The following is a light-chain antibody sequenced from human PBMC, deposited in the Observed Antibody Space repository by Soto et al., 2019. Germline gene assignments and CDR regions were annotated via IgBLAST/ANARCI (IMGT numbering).Light chain of an antibody. CDR2: AAS. CDR1: QSISSY. Sequence: DIQMTQSPSSLSASVGDRVTITCQASQSISSYLNWYQQKPGKAPKLLIYAASSLQSGVPSRFSGSGSGTDFTLTISSLQPEDFATYYCQQSYSTPQSTFGQGTRLEIK. V-gene: IGKV1-39*01. J-gene: IGKJ5*01. CDR3: QQSYSTPQST.